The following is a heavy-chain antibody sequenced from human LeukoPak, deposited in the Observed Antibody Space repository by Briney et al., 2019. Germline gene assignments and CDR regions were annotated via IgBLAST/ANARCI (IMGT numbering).Heavy chain of an antibody. D-gene: IGHD1-26*01. Sequence: SETLSLTCTVSGGTISRYYWSWIRQSPGKGLEWIGYIYSSGSTNPNPSLKSRVSISVDTSRNQFSLKLSSVTAADTAVYYCARHESAVGALFYWGQGTLVTVSS. CDR2: IYSSGST. J-gene: IGHJ4*02. CDR1: GGTISRYY. V-gene: IGHV4-59*08. CDR3: ARHESAVGALFY.